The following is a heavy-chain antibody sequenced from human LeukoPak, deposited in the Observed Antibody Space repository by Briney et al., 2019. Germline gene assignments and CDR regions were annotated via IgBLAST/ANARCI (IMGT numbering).Heavy chain of an antibody. V-gene: IGHV3-48*03. Sequence: GGSLRLSCAASGFDLSTYEMNWVRQAPGKGLEWIADITISGHTKNYADSVKGRFTISGDNARTSLYLQMNSLRVEDTGVYYCARGDPHADLWGQGTLVTVSS. J-gene: IGHJ5*02. CDR3: ARGDPHADL. CDR2: ITISGHTK. CDR1: GFDLSTYE.